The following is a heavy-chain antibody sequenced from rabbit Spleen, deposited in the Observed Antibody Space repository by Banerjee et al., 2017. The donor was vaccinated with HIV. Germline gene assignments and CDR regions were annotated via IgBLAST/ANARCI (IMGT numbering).Heavy chain of an antibody. D-gene: IGHD2-1*01. Sequence: LEESGGGLVKPGGTLTLTCTVSGFSFSSNWICWVRQAPGKGLEWIACIDTNDGDTDYANWPKGRFTISKTSSTTVTLQMTSLTAADTATYFCARYYDYGGAAYGNLWGPGTLVTVS. J-gene: IGHJ4*01. CDR3: ARYYDYGGAAYGNL. CDR2: IDTNDGDT. V-gene: IGHV1S45*01. CDR1: GFSFSSNW.